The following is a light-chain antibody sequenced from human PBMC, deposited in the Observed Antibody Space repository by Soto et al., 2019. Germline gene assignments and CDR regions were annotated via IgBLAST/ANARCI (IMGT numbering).Light chain of an antibody. Sequence: EIVLTQSPPTLSLSPGERATLSCRASQSVSSYFAWYQQKPGQAPRLLIYDASTRAAGIPARFSGSGSGTDFTLTISSLGPEDFAVYYCQQRSDWPLTFGGGTKVEIK. J-gene: IGKJ4*01. CDR2: DAS. V-gene: IGKV3-11*01. CDR3: QQRSDWPLT. CDR1: QSVSSY.